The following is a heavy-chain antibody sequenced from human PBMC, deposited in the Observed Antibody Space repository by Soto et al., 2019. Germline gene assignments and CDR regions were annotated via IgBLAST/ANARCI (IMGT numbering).Heavy chain of an antibody. V-gene: IGHV3-23*01. CDR1: GFTFSSYD. CDR3: AKDRWELLPYFDY. Sequence: EVQLLESGGGLVQPGGSLRLSCAASGFTFSSYDMSWVRQAAGKGLEWVSAISGSGGSTYYADSVKGRFTISRDNSKNTLYLQMNSLRSEDTAVYYCAKDRWELLPYFDYWGQGTLVTVSS. D-gene: IGHD1-26*01. CDR2: ISGSGGST. J-gene: IGHJ4*02.